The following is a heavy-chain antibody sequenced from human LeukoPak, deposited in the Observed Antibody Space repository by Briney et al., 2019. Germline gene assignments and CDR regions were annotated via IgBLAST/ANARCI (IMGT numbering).Heavy chain of an antibody. CDR3: ARVAYSGSYHDAFDI. D-gene: IGHD1-26*01. J-gene: IGHJ3*02. CDR2: IIPILGIA. CDR1: GGTFSSYA. Sequence: VKVSCKASGGTFSSYAISWVRQAPGQGREWMGRIIPILGIANYAQKFQGRVTMTRDTSTSTVYMELSSLRSEDTAVYYCARVAYSGSYHDAFDIWGQGTMVTVSS. V-gene: IGHV1-69*10.